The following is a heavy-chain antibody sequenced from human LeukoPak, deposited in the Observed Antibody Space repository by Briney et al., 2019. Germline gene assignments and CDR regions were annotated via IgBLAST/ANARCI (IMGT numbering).Heavy chain of an antibody. CDR2: IYYSGTT. CDR1: GGSISSGDFY. D-gene: IGHD2-15*01. CDR3: ASHCSGGSCYRYYFDN. V-gene: IGHV4-31*03. J-gene: IGHJ4*02. Sequence: PSETLSLTCTVSGGSISSGDFYWSWIRQHPGKGLEWIGYIYYSGTTYYSPSLKSRVTISLDTTKNQFSLKLSSVSAADTAVYYCASHCSGGSCYRYYFDNWGQGTLVTVSS.